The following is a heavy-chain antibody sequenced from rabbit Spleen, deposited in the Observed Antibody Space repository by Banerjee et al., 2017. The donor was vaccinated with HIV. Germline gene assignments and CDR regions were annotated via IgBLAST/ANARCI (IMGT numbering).Heavy chain of an antibody. V-gene: IGHV1S40*01. J-gene: IGHJ2*01. Sequence: QSLEESGGDLVKPGASLTLTCTASGVSLNDKDVMCWVRQAPGKGLEWIACIDTNDGDTDYANWPKGRFTISKTSSTTVTLQMTSLTAADTATYFCARNYVNAFDPWGPGTLVTVS. CDR2: IDTNDGDT. CDR1: GVSLNDKDV. D-gene: IGHD1-1*01. CDR3: ARNYVNAFDP.